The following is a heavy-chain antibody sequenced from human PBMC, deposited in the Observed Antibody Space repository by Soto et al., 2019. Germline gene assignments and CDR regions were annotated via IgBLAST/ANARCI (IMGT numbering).Heavy chain of an antibody. D-gene: IGHD3-22*01. J-gene: IGHJ5*02. CDR2: IYYSGST. V-gene: IGHV4-31*03. CDR3: ARVVLLDYYDSSGYYPPNWFDP. Sequence: SETLSLTCTVSGGSISSGGYYWSWIRQHPGKGMEWIGYIYYSGSTYYNPSLKSRVTISVDTSKNQLSLKLSSVTAADTAVYYCARVVLLDYYDSSGYYPPNWFDPWGQGTLVTVSS. CDR1: GGSISSGGYY.